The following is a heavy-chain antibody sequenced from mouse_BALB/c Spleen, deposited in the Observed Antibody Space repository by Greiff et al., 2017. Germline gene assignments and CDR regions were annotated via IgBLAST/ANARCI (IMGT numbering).Heavy chain of an antibody. CDR3: TRDDGEPSKGAMDY. CDR2: ISSGGSYT. Sequence: EVKLMESGGGLVKPGGSLKLSCAASGFTFSSYTMSWVRQTPEKRLEWVATISSGGSYTYYPDSVKGRFTISRDNAKNTLYLQMSSLKSEDTAMYYCTRDDGEPSKGAMDYWGQGTSVTVSS. V-gene: IGHV5-6-4*01. CDR1: GFTFSSYT. J-gene: IGHJ4*01. D-gene: IGHD2-3*01.